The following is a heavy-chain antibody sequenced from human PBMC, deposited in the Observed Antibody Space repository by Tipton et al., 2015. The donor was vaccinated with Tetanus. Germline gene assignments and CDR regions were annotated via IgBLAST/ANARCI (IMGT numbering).Heavy chain of an antibody. Sequence: SLRLSCVASGFTFSHFAVSWVRRAPGRGLEWVSSLSHDGGNIYYADFARGRFTISRDNSKNTSFLRMDDLRAEDTAIYYCEAQRTSEDFWGQGTLVTASS. V-gene: IGHV3-23*01. CDR3: EAQRTSEDF. CDR2: LSHDGGNI. CDR1: GFTFSHFA. D-gene: IGHD1-14*01. J-gene: IGHJ4*02.